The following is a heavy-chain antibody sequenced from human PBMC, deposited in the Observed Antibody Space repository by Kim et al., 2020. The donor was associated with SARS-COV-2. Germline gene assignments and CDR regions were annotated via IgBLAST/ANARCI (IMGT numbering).Heavy chain of an antibody. CDR2: IIPIFGTA. J-gene: IGHJ5*02. D-gene: IGHD3-22*01. CDR1: GGTFSSYA. V-gene: IGHV1-69*13. CDR3: ATCQEGYYDSSGYYSNWFDP. Sequence: SVKVSCKASGGTFSSYAISWVRQAPGQGLEWMGGIIPIFGTANYAQKFKGRVTITADESTSSAYMELSSLRSEDTAVYYCATCQEGYYDSSGYYSNWFDPWGQGTLVTVSS.